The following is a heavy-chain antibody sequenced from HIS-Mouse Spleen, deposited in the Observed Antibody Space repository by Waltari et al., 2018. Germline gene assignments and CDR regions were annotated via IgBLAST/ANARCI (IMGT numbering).Heavy chain of an antibody. V-gene: IGHV4-34*01. D-gene: IGHD6-13*01. Sequence: QVQLQQWGAGLLKPSETLSLTCAVSGGSFTGYYWLWLLQPPGKGLEWIGEINHSGSTNYNPSLKSRVTISVDTSKNQFSLKLSSVTAADTAVYYCARGSIAAAGSLFDYWGQGTLVTVSS. CDR1: GGSFTGYY. CDR2: INHSGST. J-gene: IGHJ4*02. CDR3: ARGSIAAAGSLFDY.